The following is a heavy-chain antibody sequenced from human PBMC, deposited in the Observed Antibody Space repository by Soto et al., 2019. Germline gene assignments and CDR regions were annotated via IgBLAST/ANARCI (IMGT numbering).Heavy chain of an antibody. Sequence: SETLSLTCTVSGGSISSSSYYWGWIRQPPGKGLEWIGRIYYSGSTYYNPSLKRRVTISVDTSKNQFSLKLSSVTAADTAVYYCARHPTALEYWGQGTLVTVSS. J-gene: IGHJ4*02. V-gene: IGHV4-39*01. D-gene: IGHD1-1*01. CDR1: GGSISSSSYY. CDR3: ARHPTALEY. CDR2: IYYSGST.